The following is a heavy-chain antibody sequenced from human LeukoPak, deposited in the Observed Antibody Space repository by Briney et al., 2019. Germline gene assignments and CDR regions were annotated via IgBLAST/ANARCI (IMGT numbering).Heavy chain of an antibody. J-gene: IGHJ4*02. D-gene: IGHD3-10*01. V-gene: IGHV1-18*01. CDR1: GYTFTSYG. CDR2: ISAYNGNT. CDR3: ARGFDGRKNLLWFGEYDY. Sequence: GALVKVSCKASGYTFTSYGITWVRQAPGQGLEWMGWISAYNGNTNYAQKLQGRVTMTTDTSTSTAYMELRSLRSDDTAVYYCARGFDGRKNLLWFGEYDYWGQGTLVTVSS.